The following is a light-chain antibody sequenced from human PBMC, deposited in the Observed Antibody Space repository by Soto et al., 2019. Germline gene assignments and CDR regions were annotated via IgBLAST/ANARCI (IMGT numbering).Light chain of an antibody. CDR3: QHYGISPVT. Sequence: EIVLTQSPGTLSLSPGERATLSCRASQSVGTRLAWYQQRPGQPPRLLISGASSRATGIPDRFSGSGSATDFTLTISRLEPEDFALYYCQHYGISPVTFGQGTRLEIK. CDR1: QSVGTR. CDR2: GAS. J-gene: IGKJ5*01. V-gene: IGKV3-20*01.